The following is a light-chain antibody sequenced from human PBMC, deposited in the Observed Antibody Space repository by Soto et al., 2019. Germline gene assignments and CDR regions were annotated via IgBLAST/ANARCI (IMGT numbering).Light chain of an antibody. CDR2: EVS. J-gene: IGLJ1*01. CDR1: SSDVGGYIY. V-gene: IGLV2-14*01. Sequence: QSALTQPASVSGSPGQSITISCTGTSSDVGGYIYVSWYQHHPGKAPKLMIYEVSNRPSGVSNRFSGSKSSNTASLTISGLQAEDEADYYCTSYTSSSSQVFGTGTKVTVL. CDR3: TSYTSSSSQV.